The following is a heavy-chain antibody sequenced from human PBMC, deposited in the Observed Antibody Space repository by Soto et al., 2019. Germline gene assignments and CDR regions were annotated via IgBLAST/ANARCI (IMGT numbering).Heavy chain of an antibody. J-gene: IGHJ4*02. Sequence: GGSLRLSCAASRFTFASYAMHWVRQAPGKGLEWVAVISYDGSNQYYADSVKGRFTISRDNSKNTLYLQMNSLRAEDTAVYYCERSLPHSNRWLFDYWGQGTLVTAPQ. CDR3: ERSLPHSNRWLFDY. CDR2: ISYDGSNQ. CDR1: RFTFASYA. V-gene: IGHV3-30-3*01. D-gene: IGHD6-13*01.